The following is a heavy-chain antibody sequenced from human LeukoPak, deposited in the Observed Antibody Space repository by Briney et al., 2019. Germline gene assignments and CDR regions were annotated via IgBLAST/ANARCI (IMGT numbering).Heavy chain of an antibody. V-gene: IGHV1-46*01. D-gene: IGHD3-10*01. CDR1: GYTFTGYY. Sequence: ASVKVSCKASGYTFTGYYMHWVRQAPGQGLEWMGIINPSGGSTSYAQKFQGRVTMTRDTSTSTVYMELSSLRSEDTAVYYCARDSPNYYGSGSPLDYWGQGTLVTVSS. CDR3: ARDSPNYYGSGSPLDY. J-gene: IGHJ4*02. CDR2: INPSGGST.